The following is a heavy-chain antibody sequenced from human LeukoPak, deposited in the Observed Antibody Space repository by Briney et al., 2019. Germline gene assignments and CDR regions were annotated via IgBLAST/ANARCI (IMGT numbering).Heavy chain of an antibody. CDR2: IIPLFGTA. J-gene: IGHJ5*02. CDR3: ARDCGNFWSGYYTGWFDP. CDR1: GGTFSSYA. D-gene: IGHD3-3*01. Sequence: SVKVSCKGSGGTFSSYAISWVRQAPGQGLEWMGGIIPLFGTANYAQKFQGRLTITADESTSTAYMELSSLRSEDTAVYYCARDCGNFWSGYYTGWFDPWGQGTLVTVSS. V-gene: IGHV1-69*13.